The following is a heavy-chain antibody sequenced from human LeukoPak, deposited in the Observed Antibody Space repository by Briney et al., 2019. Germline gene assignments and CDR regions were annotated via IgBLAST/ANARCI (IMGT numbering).Heavy chain of an antibody. Sequence: GGSLRLSCAASGFTFSSYAMHWVRQAPGKGLEYVSAISSNGGSTYYANSVKGRFTISRDNSTNTLYLQMGSLRAEDMAVYYCARGTGYYFDYWGQGTLVTVSS. CDR3: ARGTGYYFDY. CDR1: GFTFSSYA. J-gene: IGHJ4*02. CDR2: ISSNGGST. D-gene: IGHD3-10*01. V-gene: IGHV3-64*01.